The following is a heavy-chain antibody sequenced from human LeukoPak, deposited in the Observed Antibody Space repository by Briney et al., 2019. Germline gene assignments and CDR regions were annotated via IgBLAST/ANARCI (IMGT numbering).Heavy chain of an antibody. Sequence: SETLSLTCTVSGGSISSSSYYWGWIRQPPGKGLEWIGSIYYSGSTYYNPSLKSRVTISVDTSKNQFSLKLNSVTAADTAVYYCARVVAAAGVYYYYYYMDVWGKGTTVTVSS. CDR1: GGSISSSSYY. J-gene: IGHJ6*03. V-gene: IGHV4-39*01. D-gene: IGHD6-13*01. CDR2: IYYSGST. CDR3: ARVVAAAGVYYYYYYMDV.